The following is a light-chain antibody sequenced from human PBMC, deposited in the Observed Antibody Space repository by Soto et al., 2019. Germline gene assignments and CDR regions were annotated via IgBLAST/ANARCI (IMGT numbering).Light chain of an antibody. Sequence: QSVLTQAPSASVTPGQRDNIYCSGSNSNIGSNTVNWYQQLPGTAPKLLIYSNNQRPSGVPDRFSGSKSGTSASLAISGLQSKDEADYYCAAWDDSLNGYVFGTGTKVTVL. V-gene: IGLV1-44*01. CDR3: AAWDDSLNGYV. CDR2: SNN. J-gene: IGLJ1*01. CDR1: NSNIGSNT.